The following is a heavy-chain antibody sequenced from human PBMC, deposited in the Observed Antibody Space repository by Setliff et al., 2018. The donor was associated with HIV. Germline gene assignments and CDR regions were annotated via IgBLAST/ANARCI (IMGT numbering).Heavy chain of an antibody. CDR1: GYTFTGYY. D-gene: IGHD6-13*01. CDR3: ARGGRIAAGRFGGWDT. Sequence: ASVKVSCKASGYTFTGYYMHXXXXXXGXXXEWMGXIXXXSGGTNYAQXFQGXVTMSRXTXISTAYMELSRLRSDDTAVYYCARGGRIAAGRFGGWDTWGQGTLVTVSS. J-gene: IGHJ5*02. V-gene: IGHV1-2*02. CDR2: IXXXSGGT.